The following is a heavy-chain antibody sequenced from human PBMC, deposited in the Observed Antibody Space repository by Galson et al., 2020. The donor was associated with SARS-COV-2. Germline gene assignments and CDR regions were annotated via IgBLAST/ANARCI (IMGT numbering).Heavy chain of an antibody. D-gene: IGHD6-19*01. V-gene: IGHV4-4*02. Sequence: SETLSLTCAVSGGSISSNNWWSWVRQPPGKGLEWIGEIYHSGSTNYNPSLMSRLTISMDKSKNQFSLRLTSVTAADTAVYYCARVRGDSSGWLFFDIWGQGTMVTVSP. CDR3: ARVRGDSSGWLFFDI. J-gene: IGHJ3*02. CDR2: IYHSGST. CDR1: GGSISSNNW.